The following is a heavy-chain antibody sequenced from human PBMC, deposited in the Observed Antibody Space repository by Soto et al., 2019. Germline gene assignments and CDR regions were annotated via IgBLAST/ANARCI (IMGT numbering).Heavy chain of an antibody. CDR2: IYYSGST. CDR1: GGSVSSGSYY. J-gene: IGHJ6*02. D-gene: IGHD2-21*02. V-gene: IGHV4-61*01. Sequence: PSETLSLTCTVSGGSVSSGSYYWSWIRQPPGKGLEWIGYIYYSGSTNYNPSLKSRVTISVDNSKNMLYLEMSSLRAEDTGVYYCARDLKVTHNVYGMDVWGQGTTVTVSS. CDR3: ARDLKVTHNVYGMDV.